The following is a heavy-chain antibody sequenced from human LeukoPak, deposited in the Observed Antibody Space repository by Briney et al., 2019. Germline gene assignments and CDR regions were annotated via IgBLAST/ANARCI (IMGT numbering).Heavy chain of an antibody. CDR3: VRGSRRKGNYYYGMDV. D-gene: IGHD6-13*01. CDR2: ISSSGSTI. CDR1: GSTFSDYY. V-gene: IGHV3-11*01. J-gene: IGHJ6*02. Sequence: GGSLRLSCAASGSTFSDYYMSWIRQAPGKGLEWVSYISSSGSTIYYADSVKGRFTISRDNAKNSLYLQMNSLRAEDTAVYYCVRGSRRKGNYYYGMDVWGQGTTVTVSS.